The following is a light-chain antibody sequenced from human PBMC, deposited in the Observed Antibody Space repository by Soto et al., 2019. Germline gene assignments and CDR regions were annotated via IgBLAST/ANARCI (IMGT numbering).Light chain of an antibody. CDR1: QFVSSR. Sequence: DIVVTQSPATLSASPGERVTLSCRASQFVSSRLAWYQRRPGQVPRLLIYDTSTRAPGISARFSGSGSGTEVTLTISSLQSEDFAVYYCQEYIQWPPGMFGPVTTVDIK. CDR2: DTS. CDR3: QEYIQWPPGM. J-gene: IGKJ1*01. V-gene: IGKV3-15*01.